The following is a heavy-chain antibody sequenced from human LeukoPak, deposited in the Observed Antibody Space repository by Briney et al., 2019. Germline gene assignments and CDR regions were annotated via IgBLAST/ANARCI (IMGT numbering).Heavy chain of an antibody. Sequence: GGSLRLSCAASGFTFSSYNVNWVRQAPGKGLEWVSYISSSTTIYYADSVKGRFTISRDNAKNTLYLQMNSLRDEDTAMYYCARAVNTHTYGYHYWGQGTLVTVSS. J-gene: IGHJ4*02. CDR3: ARAVNTHTYGYHY. CDR1: GFTFSSYN. V-gene: IGHV3-48*02. D-gene: IGHD5-18*01. CDR2: ISSSTTI.